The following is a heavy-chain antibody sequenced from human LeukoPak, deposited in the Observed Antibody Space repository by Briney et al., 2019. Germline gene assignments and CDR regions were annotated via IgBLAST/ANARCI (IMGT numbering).Heavy chain of an antibody. CDR1: GGSFSGYY. CDR3: ARAGYIYGYYYYYXXDV. J-gene: IGHJ6*03. Sequence: SETLSLTCAVYGGSFSGYYWSWIRQPPGKGLEWIGEINHSGSTNYNPSLKSRVTISVDTSKNQFSLKLSSVTAADTAVYYCARAGYIYGYYYYYXXDVXXKGTXVTISS. CDR2: INHSGST. D-gene: IGHD5-18*01. V-gene: IGHV4-34*01.